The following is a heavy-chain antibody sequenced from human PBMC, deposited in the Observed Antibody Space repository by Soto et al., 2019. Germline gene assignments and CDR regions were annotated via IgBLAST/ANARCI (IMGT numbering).Heavy chain of an antibody. J-gene: IGHJ5*02. V-gene: IGHV4-39*01. CDR2: IYHTGNA. CDR1: GDSISNSRFY. CDR3: ARDFFDSSDYTTNRYDP. D-gene: IGHD3-22*01. Sequence: SETLSLTCSVSGDSISNSRFYWAWIRHPPGEGLEWIGSIYHTGNAYYNPSLKSRVTISVDTSKNQFSLKLTSVTAADAALYYCARDFFDSSDYTTNRYDPRGQGTLVTVSS.